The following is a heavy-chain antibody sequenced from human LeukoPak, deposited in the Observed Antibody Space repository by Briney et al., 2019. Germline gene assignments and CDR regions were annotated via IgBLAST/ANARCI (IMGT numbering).Heavy chain of an antibody. CDR2: IYPGDSDT. Sequence: GESLKISCKSSGYSFTSYWIGWVRQMPGKGLEWMGIIYPGDSDTRYSPSFQGQVTISADKSISTAYLQWSSLKASDTAMYYCARPYYYDSSGYYFGGFDYWGQGTLVTVSS. CDR1: GYSFTSYW. D-gene: IGHD3-22*01. J-gene: IGHJ4*02. CDR3: ARPYYYDSSGYYFGGFDY. V-gene: IGHV5-51*01.